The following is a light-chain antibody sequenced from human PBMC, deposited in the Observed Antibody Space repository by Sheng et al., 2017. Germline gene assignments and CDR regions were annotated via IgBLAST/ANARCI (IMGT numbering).Light chain of an antibody. CDR1: QSVSDNF. CDR3: QQYGSSPWT. Sequence: EVVLTQSPGTLSLSPGERATLSCRASQSVSDNFLAWYQRRPGQAPRLLIYAASSRATGIPDRFRGSGSGTDFTLTISRLEPEDFAVYYCQQYGSSPWTFGQGTKLEIK. V-gene: IGKV3-20*01. CDR2: AAS. J-gene: IGKJ2*01.